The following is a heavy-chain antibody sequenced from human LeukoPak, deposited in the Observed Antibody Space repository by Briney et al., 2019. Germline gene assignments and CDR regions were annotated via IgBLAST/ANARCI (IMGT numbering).Heavy chain of an antibody. CDR1: GGFISSYY. D-gene: IGHD2-2*01. CDR3: ASYTTSRYCSSTSCYRAFDI. Sequence: PETLSLTCTVSGGFISSYYWSWIRQPPGKGLEWIGYIYYSGSTNYNPSLKSRVTISVDTSKNQFSLKLSSVTAADTAVYYCASYTTSRYCSSTSCYRAFDIWGQGTLVTVSS. V-gene: IGHV4-59*01. CDR2: IYYSGST. J-gene: IGHJ4*02.